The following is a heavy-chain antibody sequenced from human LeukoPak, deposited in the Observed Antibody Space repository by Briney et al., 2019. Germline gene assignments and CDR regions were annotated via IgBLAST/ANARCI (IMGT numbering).Heavy chain of an antibody. CDR2: ISSSSSYI. J-gene: IGHJ6*04. V-gene: IGHV3-21*01. D-gene: IGHD2-2*01. CDR1: GFTFSSYS. Sequence: GGSLRLSCAASGFTFSSYSMNWVRQAPGKGLEWVSSISSSSSYIYYADSVKGRFTISRDNAKNSLYLQMNSLRAEDMAVYYCARDQLIVVVPAAIDYYYYGMDVWGKGTTVTVSS. CDR3: ARDQLIVVVPAAIDYYYYGMDV.